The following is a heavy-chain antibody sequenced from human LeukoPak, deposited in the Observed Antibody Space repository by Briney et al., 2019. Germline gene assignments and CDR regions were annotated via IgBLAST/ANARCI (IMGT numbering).Heavy chain of an antibody. CDR3: AKDAVVRGVRPYYFDY. V-gene: IGHV3-9*01. CDR2: ISWNSGSI. J-gene: IGHJ4*02. CDR1: GFTFDDYA. Sequence: GGSLRLSCAASGFTFDDYAMHWVRQAPGKGLEWVSGISWNSGSIGYADSVKGRFTISRDDAKNSLYLQMNSLRAEDTALYFCAKDAVVRGVRPYYFDYWGLGTLVTVSS. D-gene: IGHD3-10*01.